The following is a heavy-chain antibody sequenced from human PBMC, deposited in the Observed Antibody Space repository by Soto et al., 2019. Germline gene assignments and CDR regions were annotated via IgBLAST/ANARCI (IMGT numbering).Heavy chain of an antibody. J-gene: IGHJ4*02. CDR2: MLPGTSDT. D-gene: IGHD1-7*01. V-gene: IGHV5-51*01. Sequence: AESLNTSRQGSGYTLNSVWIGWRRQMPGEGLEWMGLMLPGTSDTRYNPSFQGHVSISVDRATGTGYLQWNSLKAADTAMYYCVTTRDGTTFFPHWGQGTPVTVSS. CDR1: GYTLNSVW. CDR3: VTTRDGTTFFPH.